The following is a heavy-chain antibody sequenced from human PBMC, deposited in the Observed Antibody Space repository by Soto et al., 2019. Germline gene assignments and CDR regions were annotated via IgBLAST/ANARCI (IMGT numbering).Heavy chain of an antibody. CDR2: MSGSGGST. CDR1: GFTFSRNA. V-gene: IGHV3-23*01. Sequence: PVGSLRLSCAASGFTFSRNAMSWVRQAPGKGLEWVSVMSGSGGSTYYADSVTGRFTTSRDNSKNTLYLQMNSLRAEDTAVYYCAKGEREYSSTWFEYWGQGTLGTVSS. CDR3: AKGEREYSSTWFEY. J-gene: IGHJ4*02. D-gene: IGHD6-13*01.